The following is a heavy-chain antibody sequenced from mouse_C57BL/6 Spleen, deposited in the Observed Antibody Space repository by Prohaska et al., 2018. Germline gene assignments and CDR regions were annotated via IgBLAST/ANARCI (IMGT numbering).Heavy chain of an antibody. J-gene: IGHJ1*03. V-gene: IGHV1-26*01. D-gene: IGHD1-1*01. CDR2: INPNNGGT. CDR3: ARRMITYYGSSYWYFDV. Sequence: QSHGKSLEWIGDINPNNGGTSYNQKFKGKATLTVDKSSSTAYMELRSLTSEDSAVYYCARRMITYYGSSYWYFDVWGTGTTVTVSS.